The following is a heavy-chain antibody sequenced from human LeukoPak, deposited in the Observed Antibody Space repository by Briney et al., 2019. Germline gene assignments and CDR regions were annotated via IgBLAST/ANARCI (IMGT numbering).Heavy chain of an antibody. D-gene: IGHD6-19*01. Sequence: PGGSLRLSCAASGFTFSSYAMSWVRQAPGKGLEWVSAISGSGGSTYYADSVKGRFTISRDNSKNTLYLQMNSLRAEDTAVYYCARDQQWLVRPARAFQHWGQGTLVTVSS. CDR1: GFTFSSYA. J-gene: IGHJ1*01. CDR3: ARDQQWLVRPARAFQH. CDR2: ISGSGGST. V-gene: IGHV3-23*01.